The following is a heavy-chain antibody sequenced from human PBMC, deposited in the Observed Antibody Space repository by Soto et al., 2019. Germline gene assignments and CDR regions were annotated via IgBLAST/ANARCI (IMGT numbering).Heavy chain of an antibody. V-gene: IGHV3-11*01. CDR2: IGSSGNAI. CDR3: AKFARSTDFYYGMDV. J-gene: IGHJ6*02. D-gene: IGHD1-26*01. Sequence: QVQLVESGGGLVEPGGSLRLSCIASGFTFSDYYMSWVRQAPGKGLEWISLIGSSGNAIFYADSVKGRFTISRDNADNSLYLEMHFLRAEDTAVYYCAKFARSTDFYYGMDVWCQGTTVTVSS. CDR1: GFTFSDYY.